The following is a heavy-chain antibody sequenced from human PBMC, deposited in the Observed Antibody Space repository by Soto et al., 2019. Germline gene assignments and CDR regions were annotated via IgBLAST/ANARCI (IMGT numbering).Heavy chain of an antibody. V-gene: IGHV3-23*01. D-gene: IGHD3-9*01. CDR2: ISGSGGST. J-gene: IGHJ4*02. CDR3: AKDTLRYFDWGGFDY. CDR1: GFTFSSYA. Sequence: EVQLLESGGGLVQPGGSLRLSCAASGFTFSSYAMSWVRQAPGKGLEWVSAISGSGGSTYYADSVKGRFTISRDNSKNTLYLQMNSLRAEDTAVYYRAKDTLRYFDWGGFDYWGQGTLVTVSS.